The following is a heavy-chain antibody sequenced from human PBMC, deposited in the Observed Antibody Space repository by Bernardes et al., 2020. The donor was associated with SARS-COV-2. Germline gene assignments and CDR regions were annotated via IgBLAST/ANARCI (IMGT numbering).Heavy chain of an antibody. Sequence: VGSLILSCAASGFTFSSYWMHWVRQAPGTGLEWVSRINSDGSSPSYADSVKGRFTISRDNAKNTLYLQMNSLRAEDTAVYYCARESPHDSNYMDVWGKGTTVTVSS. J-gene: IGHJ6*03. CDR2: INSDGSSP. V-gene: IGHV3-74*01. CDR3: ARESPHDSNYMDV. D-gene: IGHD2-15*01. CDR1: GFTFSSYW.